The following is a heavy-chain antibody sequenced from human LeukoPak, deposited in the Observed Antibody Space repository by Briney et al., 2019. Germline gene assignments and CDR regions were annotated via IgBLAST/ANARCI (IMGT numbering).Heavy chain of an antibody. CDR2: IYYSGST. CDR3: ARHPRGAARPGYYYYYYMDV. V-gene: IGHV4-39*01. D-gene: IGHD6-6*01. CDR1: GGSISSSSYY. J-gene: IGHJ6*03. Sequence: PSETLSLTCTVSGGSISSSSYYWGWIRQPPGKGLEWIGSIYYSGSTYYNPSLKSRVTISVDTSKNQFSLKLSSVTAADTAVYYCARHPRGAARPGYYYYYYMDVWGKGTTVTDSS.